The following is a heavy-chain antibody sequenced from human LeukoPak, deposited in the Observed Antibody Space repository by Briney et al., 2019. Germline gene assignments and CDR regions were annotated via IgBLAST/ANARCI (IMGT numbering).Heavy chain of an antibody. V-gene: IGHV4-31*03. CDR2: IYYSGST. Sequence: SQTLSLTCTVSGGSISSGGYYWSWIRQHPGKGLEWIGYIYYSGSTYYNPSLKSRVTISVDTSKNQFSLKLSSVTAADTAVYYCAREQRASGDFDYWGQGTLVTVSS. D-gene: IGHD1-26*01. J-gene: IGHJ4*02. CDR3: AREQRASGDFDY. CDR1: GGSISSGGYY.